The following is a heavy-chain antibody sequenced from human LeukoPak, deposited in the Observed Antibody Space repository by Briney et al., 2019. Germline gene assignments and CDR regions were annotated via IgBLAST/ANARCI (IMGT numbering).Heavy chain of an antibody. CDR3: AAINIAQLPIRVY. CDR2: IWYVGSDK. D-gene: IGHD5-24*01. Sequence: GGSLSLSYAASGFNFSGYGMHWVRQAPRKGLEWVSFIWYVGSDKYYADSVKGRFTISRDNSKKTLYLEMNSLRVEDTAVYYCAAINIAQLPIRVYWGQGTLVTVSS. J-gene: IGHJ4*02. CDR1: GFNFSGYG. V-gene: IGHV3-30*02.